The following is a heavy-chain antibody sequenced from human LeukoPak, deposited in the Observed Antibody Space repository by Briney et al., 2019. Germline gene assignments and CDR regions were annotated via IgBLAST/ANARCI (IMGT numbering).Heavy chain of an antibody. CDR1: GYTFTRFD. Sequence: ASVKVSCKASGYTFTRFDINWVRQATGKGLEWMGWMNTNSGKTGYAQTFQGRVTMTRHTSINTAYMELTSLRSDDTAVYYCARESGLYASGRRYWGQGTLVTVSS. V-gene: IGHV1-8*01. CDR3: ARESGLYASGRRY. CDR2: MNTNSGKT. D-gene: IGHD3-10*01. J-gene: IGHJ4*02.